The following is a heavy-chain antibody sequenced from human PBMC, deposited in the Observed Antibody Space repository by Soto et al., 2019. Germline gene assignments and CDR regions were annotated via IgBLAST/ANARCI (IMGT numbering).Heavy chain of an antibody. CDR3: ARGYGGYFDD. CDR2: ITPLFETT. V-gene: IGHV1-69*01. CDR1: GVTINSFA. Sequence: QVQLVQSGAEVKKPGSSVKVSCKASGVTINSFAVTWVRQAPGQGFQWLGGITPLFETTNYAQNFQGRVTITADESTRTSYMELRGLASEDTAVYYCARGYGGYFDDWGQGTLVIVSS. J-gene: IGHJ4*02. D-gene: IGHD4-17*01.